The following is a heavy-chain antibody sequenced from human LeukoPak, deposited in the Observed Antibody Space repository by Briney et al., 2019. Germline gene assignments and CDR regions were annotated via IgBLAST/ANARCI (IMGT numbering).Heavy chain of an antibody. Sequence: PGGSLRLSCAASGFTFSSYAMSWVRQAPGKGLEWVSDINGSGGSTYYADSVKGRFTISRDNSKNKLYLQMDSLRAEDTAVYYCAKDTPGVAAAGYNWFDPWGQGTLVTVSS. CDR1: GFTFSSYA. CDR3: AKDTPGVAAAGYNWFDP. D-gene: IGHD6-13*01. CDR2: INGSGGST. V-gene: IGHV3-23*01. J-gene: IGHJ5*02.